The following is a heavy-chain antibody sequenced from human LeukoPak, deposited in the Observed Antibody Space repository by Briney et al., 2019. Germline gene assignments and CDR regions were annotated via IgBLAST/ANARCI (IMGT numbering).Heavy chain of an antibody. Sequence: PSETLSLTCTVSGDSISSSGYYWGWIRQPPGKGLEWIGYIYHSGSTYYNPSLKSRVTISVDRSKNQFSLKLSSVTAADTAVYYCARAPYYDSSAGAFDIWGQGTMVTVSS. CDR1: GDSISSSGYY. D-gene: IGHD3-22*01. V-gene: IGHV4-30-2*01. CDR3: ARAPYYDSSAGAFDI. J-gene: IGHJ3*02. CDR2: IYHSGST.